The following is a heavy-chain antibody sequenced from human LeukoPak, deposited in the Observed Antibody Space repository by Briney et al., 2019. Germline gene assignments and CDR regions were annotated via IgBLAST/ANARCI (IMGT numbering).Heavy chain of an antibody. D-gene: IGHD3-3*01. V-gene: IGHV3-30*03. CDR1: GFTFSSYA. Sequence: PGGSLRLSCAASGFTFSSYAMHWVRQAPGKGLEWVAIISSDGSQKFYADSVKGRFTISRDNSKNTLYLQMDSLRAEDTAVYYCAGGEYDFWSGYYLGGLYWGQGTLVTVSS. CDR2: ISSDGSQK. J-gene: IGHJ4*02. CDR3: AGGEYDFWSGYYLGGLY.